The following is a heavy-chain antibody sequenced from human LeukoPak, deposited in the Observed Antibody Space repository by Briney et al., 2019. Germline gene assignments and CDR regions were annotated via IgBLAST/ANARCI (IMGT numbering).Heavy chain of an antibody. J-gene: IGHJ6*03. Sequence: KVSETLSLTCTVSGGSISSSHYYWGWIRQTPGKGLEWIGTIYYSGTTYHNPSLESRATISEDTSKNQFSLTLRSVTAADTAVYYCARQISDYYYYYIDVWGKGTTVTVSS. CDR1: GGSISSSHYY. CDR2: IYYSGTT. CDR3: ARQISDYYYYYIDV. D-gene: IGHD3-10*01. V-gene: IGHV4-39*01.